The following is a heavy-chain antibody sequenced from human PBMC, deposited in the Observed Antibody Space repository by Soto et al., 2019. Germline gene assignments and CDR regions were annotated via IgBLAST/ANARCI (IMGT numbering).Heavy chain of an antibody. CDR2: TKQDGNEK. CDR3: ARGDYHDTSGPFSDAFDV. CDR1: GFTFSNYW. D-gene: IGHD3-22*01. Sequence: PGGSLRLSCAASGFTFSNYWMTWVRQAPGKGLEWVATTKQDGNEKYYVDSVKARFTISRDNAKSSLYLQMNSLRAEDTAVYYCARGDYHDTSGPFSDAFDVWGQGTMVTVSS. J-gene: IGHJ3*01. V-gene: IGHV3-7*04.